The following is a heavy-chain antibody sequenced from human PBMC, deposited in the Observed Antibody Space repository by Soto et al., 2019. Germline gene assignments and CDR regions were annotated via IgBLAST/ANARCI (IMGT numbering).Heavy chain of an antibody. CDR2: ISSSGDNS. Sequence: HPGGSLRLSCSASGFTFSGYSMHWVRQAPGKGLDYVSAISSSGDNSYYADSVKGRFTISRDNSKNSLYLQMSSLRAEDTAVYYCVKVGPKISIRSYYDYWGQGTRVTVSS. V-gene: IGHV3-64D*08. CDR1: GFTFSGYS. J-gene: IGHJ4*02. D-gene: IGHD2-15*01. CDR3: VKVGPKISIRSYYDY.